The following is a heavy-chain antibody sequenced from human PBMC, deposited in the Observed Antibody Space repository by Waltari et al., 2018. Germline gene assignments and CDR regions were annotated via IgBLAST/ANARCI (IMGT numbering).Heavy chain of an antibody. CDR3: ARDRDIVVVVAATGGMDV. Sequence: QVQLVQSGAEVKKPGSSVKVSCKASGGTFSSYAISWVRQAPGQGLEWMGRIIPTVGTANDAQKFQGRVTITADKSTSTAYMELSSLRSEDTAVYYCARDRDIVVVVAATGGMDVWGQGTTVTVSS. V-gene: IGHV1-69*08. CDR1: GGTFSSYA. CDR2: IIPTVGTA. D-gene: IGHD2-15*01. J-gene: IGHJ6*02.